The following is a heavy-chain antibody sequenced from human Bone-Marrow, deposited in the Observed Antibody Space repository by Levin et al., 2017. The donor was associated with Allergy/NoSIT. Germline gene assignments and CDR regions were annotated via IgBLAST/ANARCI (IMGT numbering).Heavy chain of an antibody. CDR1: GGSISSSSYY. CDR3: ARGTRGAIAAAEGGNWFDP. J-gene: IGHJ5*02. CDR2: IYYSGST. V-gene: IGHV4-39*01. D-gene: IGHD6-13*01. Sequence: SQTLSLTCTVSGGSISSSSYYWGWIRQPPGKGLEWIGSIYYSGSTYYNPSLKSRVTISVDTSKNQFSLKLSSVTAADTAVYYCARGTRGAIAAAEGGNWFDPWGQGTLVTVSS.